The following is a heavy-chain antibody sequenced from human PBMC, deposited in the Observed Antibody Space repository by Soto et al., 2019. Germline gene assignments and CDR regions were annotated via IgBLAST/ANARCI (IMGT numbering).Heavy chain of an antibody. CDR2: ISGSGGST. V-gene: IGHV3-23*01. CDR3: ANFEAAAGFFDY. J-gene: IGHJ4*02. D-gene: IGHD6-13*01. Sequence: PWGSLRLSCAASGFTFSSYAMSWVRQAPGKGLEWVSAISGSGGSTYYADSVKGRFTISRDNSKNTLYLQMNSLRAEDTAVYYCANFEAAAGFFDYWGQGTLVTVSS. CDR1: GFTFSSYA.